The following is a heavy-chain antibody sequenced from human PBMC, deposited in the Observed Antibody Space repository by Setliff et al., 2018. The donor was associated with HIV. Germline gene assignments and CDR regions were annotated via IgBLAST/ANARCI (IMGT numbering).Heavy chain of an antibody. CDR2: IYYSGST. D-gene: IGHD3-22*01. CDR1: GGSISNSRYY. J-gene: IGHJ5*02. V-gene: IGHV4-39*01. Sequence: SETLSLTCTVSGGSISNSRYYWSWIRQPPGKGLEWIGIIYYSGSTYYNPSLKRRVTISVDTSKNKFSLKLSSVTAADAAVYYCASRVYYYDSSGYLREEGFDPWGQGTLVTVSS. CDR3: ASRVYYYDSSGYLREEGFDP.